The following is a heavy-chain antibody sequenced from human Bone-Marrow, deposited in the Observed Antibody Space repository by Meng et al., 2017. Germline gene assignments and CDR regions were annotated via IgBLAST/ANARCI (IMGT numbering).Heavy chain of an antibody. V-gene: IGHV4-59*01. Sequence: GSLRLSCAVYGGSFSGYYWSWIRQPPGKGLEWIGYIYYSGITNYNPSLRSRVTISVDTSKTQFSLRLTFVTAADTALYYCARAPTYCSGGSCYSGGAFDIWGQGAMVTVSS. CDR1: GGSFSGYY. J-gene: IGHJ3*02. D-gene: IGHD2-15*01. CDR2: IYYSGIT. CDR3: ARAPTYCSGGSCYSGGAFDI.